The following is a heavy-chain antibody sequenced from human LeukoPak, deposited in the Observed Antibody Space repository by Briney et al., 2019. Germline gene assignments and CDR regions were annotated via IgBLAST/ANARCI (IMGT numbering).Heavy chain of an antibody. CDR3: ARAPPGYYDSSGLTYYYYYMDV. Sequence: GSSLRLSCAASGFTFSRNVMHWVRQAPGKGLEWLSYISSSTIYYADSVRGRSTISRDNAKNSLYLQMNSLRAEDTAVYYCARAPPGYYDSSGLTYYYYYMDVWGKGTTVTVSS. CDR1: GFTFSRNV. V-gene: IGHV3-48*04. CDR2: ISSSTI. D-gene: IGHD3-22*01. J-gene: IGHJ6*03.